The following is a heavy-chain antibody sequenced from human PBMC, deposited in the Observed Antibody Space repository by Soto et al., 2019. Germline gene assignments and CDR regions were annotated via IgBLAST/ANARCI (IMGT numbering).Heavy chain of an antibody. J-gene: IGHJ3*02. D-gene: IGHD5-12*01. CDR3: AKDGWDIVPTNDAFDI. CDR2: ISGSGSDT. V-gene: IGHV3-23*01. Sequence: GGSLRLSCAASGFTFSSYAMSWVRQAPGKGLEWVSAISGSGSDTYFADSVRGRFTLSRDNSKNTLYLQMNSLRAEDTAVYYCAKDGWDIVPTNDAFDIWGQGTKVTVSS. CDR1: GFTFSSYA.